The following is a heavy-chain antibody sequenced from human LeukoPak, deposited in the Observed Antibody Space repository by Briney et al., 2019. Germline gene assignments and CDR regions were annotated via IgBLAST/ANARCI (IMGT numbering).Heavy chain of an antibody. D-gene: IGHD1-1*01. CDR3: ARDKASGRNWFDP. CDR2: INHSGST. V-gene: IGHV4-34*01. CDR1: GGSFSGYY. J-gene: IGHJ5*02. Sequence: SETLSLTCAVYGGSFSGYYWSWIRQPPGKGLEWIGEINHSGSTNYSPSLKSRVTISVDTSKNQFSLKLSSVTAADTAVYYCARDKASGRNWFDPWGQGSLVTVSS.